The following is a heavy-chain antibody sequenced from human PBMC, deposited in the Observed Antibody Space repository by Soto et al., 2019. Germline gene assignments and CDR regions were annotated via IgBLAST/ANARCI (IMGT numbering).Heavy chain of an antibody. CDR1: GFSFRHYG. J-gene: IGHJ3*02. CDR2: VWYDGRMK. D-gene: IGHD3-9*01. CDR3: TRESEAVDSHVFDI. Sequence: QVQLVESGGRVVQPGRSLRLCCAASGFSFRHYGMHWVRQAPGKGLEWVAVVWYDGRMKYYSDSVEGRFTISRDNSNNTMSLQMNTLRAEDTAVYYCTRESEAVDSHVFDIWGQGTMVTVSS. V-gene: IGHV3-33*01.